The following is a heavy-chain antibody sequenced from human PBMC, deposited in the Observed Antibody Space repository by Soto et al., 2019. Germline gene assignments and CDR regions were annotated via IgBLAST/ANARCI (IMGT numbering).Heavy chain of an antibody. V-gene: IGHV4-39*01. CDR2: ICYSGST. Sequence: SQSLSLTWTLAGGSISSISYYWAWIRQPRGNGLEWIASICYSGSTYYNPPLKSRVTISVDTSKINFSMKLSSVIAEDTAVYYCARQTLLSYDILTAPGGSFHYWGQGTLVTVSS. D-gene: IGHD3-9*01. CDR3: ARQTLLSYDILTAPGGSFHY. CDR1: GGSISSISYY. J-gene: IGHJ4*02.